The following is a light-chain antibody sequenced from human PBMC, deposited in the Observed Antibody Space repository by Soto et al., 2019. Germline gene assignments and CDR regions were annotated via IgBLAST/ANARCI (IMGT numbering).Light chain of an antibody. J-gene: IGKJ1*01. CDR1: QDISSW. CDR3: QQYQIDWT. Sequence: DIQMTQSPSSLSSSVGDRGTITFRAIQDISSWLAWYQQKPVKAPKLLIYGASSFQGGVPPRFSGSGSGTDFTLTISSLQPEDFATYYCQQYQIDWTFGQGTKVDI. CDR2: GAS. V-gene: IGKV1D-16*01.